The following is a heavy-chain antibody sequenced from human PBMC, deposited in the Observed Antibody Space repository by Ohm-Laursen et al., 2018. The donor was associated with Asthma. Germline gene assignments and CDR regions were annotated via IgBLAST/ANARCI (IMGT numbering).Heavy chain of an antibody. Sequence: TLSLTWTVSGGSITSVNYFWSWIRQHPGGGLEWIAYIYYIGSTFYNPSLESRATISRDTSRNQFSLKLTSVTAADTAVYYCAREVDTPTDTDAFDIWGQGTMVTVSS. CDR1: GGSITSVNYF. D-gene: IGHD5-18*01. J-gene: IGHJ3*02. CDR3: AREVDTPTDTDAFDI. CDR2: IYYIGST. V-gene: IGHV4-31*02.